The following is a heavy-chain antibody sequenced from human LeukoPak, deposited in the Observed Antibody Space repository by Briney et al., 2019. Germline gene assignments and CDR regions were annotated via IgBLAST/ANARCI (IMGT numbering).Heavy chain of an antibody. CDR3: ANLGILGLVLEVRGGFDG. Sequence: PGGSLRLSCAASGFTFSSYAMSWVRQAPGKGLEWVSAISGSGGSTYYADSVKGRFTISRDNSKNTLYLQMNSLRAEDTAVYYCANLGILGLVLEVRGGFDGWGQGTLVTASS. J-gene: IGHJ5*02. D-gene: IGHD2-15*01. CDR1: GFTFSSYA. V-gene: IGHV3-23*01. CDR2: ISGSGGST.